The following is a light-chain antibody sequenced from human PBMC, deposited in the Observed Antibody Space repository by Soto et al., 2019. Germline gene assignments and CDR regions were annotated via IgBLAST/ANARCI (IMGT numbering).Light chain of an antibody. CDR2: GAS. CDR1: QSVSSSY. J-gene: IGKJ1*01. V-gene: IGKV3-20*01. CDR3: QHYDSSPRT. Sequence: EIVLTQSPGTLSLSPGERATLSCRASQSVSSSYLAWYQQKPGQAPRRLIYGASSRATGIPDRFSGRGSGTDFTLTISRLEPEEFAVYYCQHYDSSPRTFGQGTKVEIK.